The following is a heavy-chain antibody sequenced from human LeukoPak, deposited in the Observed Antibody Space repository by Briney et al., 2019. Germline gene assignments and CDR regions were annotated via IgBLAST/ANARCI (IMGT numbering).Heavy chain of an antibody. CDR1: GGSISSYY. CDR2: IYYSGST. Sequence: NPSETLSLTCTVFGGSISSYYWSWIRQSPGKGLEWIGYIYYSGSTNYNPSLKSRVTISVDTSKNQFSLKLSSVTAADTAVYYCARWVYCTNGVCDRYYYYYMDVWGKGTTVTVSS. D-gene: IGHD2-8*01. V-gene: IGHV4-59*08. J-gene: IGHJ6*03. CDR3: ARWVYCTNGVCDRYYYYYMDV.